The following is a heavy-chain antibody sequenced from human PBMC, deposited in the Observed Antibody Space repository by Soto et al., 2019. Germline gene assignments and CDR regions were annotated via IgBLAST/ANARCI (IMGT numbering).Heavy chain of an antibody. J-gene: IGHJ4*02. D-gene: IGHD2-15*01. Sequence: SETLSLTCTVSGGSISSYYWSWIRQPPGKGLEWIGYIYYSGSTNYNPSLKSRVTISVDTSKNQFSLKLSSVTAADTAVWGGSCYTPGHLCIDFWGQGALVTVSS. CDR3: SCYTPGHLCIDF. CDR2: IYYSGST. CDR1: GGSISSYY. V-gene: IGHV4-59*08.